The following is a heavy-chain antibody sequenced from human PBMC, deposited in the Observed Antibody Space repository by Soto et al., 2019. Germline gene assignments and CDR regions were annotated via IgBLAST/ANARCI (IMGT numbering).Heavy chain of an antibody. D-gene: IGHD2-8*01. CDR2: ISYDGSNE. CDR1: GFTFSSYN. CDR3: AKDKGVTALKYYFDY. J-gene: IGHJ4*02. Sequence: PGGSLRLSCAASGFTFSSYNMHWVRQAPGKGLEWVAFISYDGSNEYYVDSVKGRFTISRDNSKNTLYLQMNSLRAADTAVYYCAKDKGVTALKYYFDYWGQGTLVTV. V-gene: IGHV3-30*18.